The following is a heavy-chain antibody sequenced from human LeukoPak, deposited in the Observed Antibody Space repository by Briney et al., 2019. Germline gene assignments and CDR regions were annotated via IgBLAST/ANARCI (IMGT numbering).Heavy chain of an antibody. V-gene: IGHV3-21*01. D-gene: IGHD3-22*01. Sequence: GGSLRLSRAASGFTFSSYSMNWVRQAPGKGLEWVSSISSSSSYIYYADSVKGRSTISRDNAKNSLYLQMNSLRAEDTAVYYCARDRAPYYYDSSGYDYWGQGTLVTVSS. CDR2: ISSSSSYI. CDR1: GFTFSSYS. CDR3: ARDRAPYYYDSSGYDY. J-gene: IGHJ4*02.